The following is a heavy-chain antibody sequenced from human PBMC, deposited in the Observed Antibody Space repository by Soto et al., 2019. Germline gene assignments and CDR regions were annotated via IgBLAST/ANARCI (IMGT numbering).Heavy chain of an antibody. CDR1: GFTFSSYA. D-gene: IGHD2-2*01. J-gene: IGHJ4*02. CDR2: ISYDGSNK. V-gene: IGHV3-30-3*01. CDR3: ARRNKYRSSTSCLHYFDY. Sequence: PGGSLRLSCAASGFTFSSYAMHWVRQAPGKGLEWVAVISYDGSNKYYADSVKGRFTISRDNSKNTLYLQMNSLRAEDTAVYYCARRNKYRSSTSCLHYFDYWGQGTLVTVSS.